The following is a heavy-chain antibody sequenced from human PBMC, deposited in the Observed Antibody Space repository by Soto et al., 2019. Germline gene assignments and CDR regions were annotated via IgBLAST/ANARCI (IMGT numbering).Heavy chain of an antibody. V-gene: IGHV4-30-2*01. CDR1: GGSISSGGYS. Sequence: QLQLQESGSGLVKPSQTLSLTCAVSGGSISSGGYSWSWIRQPPGKGLEWIGYIYHSGSTYYNPALSSRVTISVDRSKNQCSLKLTSVTAADTAVYYCASWRMYAPRFDSWCQGSLVTVSS. CDR2: IYHSGST. CDR3: ASWRMYAPRFDS. D-gene: IGHD2-8*01. J-gene: IGHJ5*01.